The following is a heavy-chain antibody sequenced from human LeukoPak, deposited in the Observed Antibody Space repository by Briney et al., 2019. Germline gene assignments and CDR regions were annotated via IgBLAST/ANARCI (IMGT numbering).Heavy chain of an antibody. CDR1: GGSFSGYY. J-gene: IGHJ4*02. D-gene: IGHD6-19*01. CDR2: INHSGST. CDR3: ARVGLSSGWYGDY. V-gene: IGHV4-34*01. Sequence: SETLSLTCAVYGGSFSGYYWSWIRQPPGKGLEWIGEINHSGSTNYNPSLKSRVTISVDTSKNQFSLKLSSVIAADTAVYYCARVGLSSGWYGDYWGQGTLVTVSS.